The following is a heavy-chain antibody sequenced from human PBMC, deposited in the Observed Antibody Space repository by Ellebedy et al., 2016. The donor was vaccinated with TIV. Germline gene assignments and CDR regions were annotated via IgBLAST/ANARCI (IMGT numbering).Heavy chain of an antibody. Sequence: GGSLRLXXAASGFSFSSFWMSWVRQAPGKGLEWVANIKEDGSEKHHADSVKGRFTISRDNAKNTLYLQMNSLRVEDTAVYHCARSDWFDPWGQGTLVTVSS. J-gene: IGHJ5*02. V-gene: IGHV3-7*01. CDR1: GFSFSSFW. CDR2: IKEDGSEK. CDR3: ARSDWFDP.